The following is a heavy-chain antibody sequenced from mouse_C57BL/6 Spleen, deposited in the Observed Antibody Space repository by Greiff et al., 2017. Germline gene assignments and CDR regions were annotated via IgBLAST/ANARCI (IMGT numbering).Heavy chain of an antibody. Sequence: EVKLVESGGGLVKPGGSLKLSCAASGFTFSSYAMSWVRQTPEKRLEWVATISDGGSYTYYPDNVKGRFTISRDNAKNNLYLQMSHLKSEDTAMYYCARESGYYYGSNGFAYWGQGTLVTVSA. D-gene: IGHD1-1*01. CDR1: GFTFSSYA. J-gene: IGHJ3*01. V-gene: IGHV5-4*01. CDR2: ISDGGSYT. CDR3: ARESGYYYGSNGFAY.